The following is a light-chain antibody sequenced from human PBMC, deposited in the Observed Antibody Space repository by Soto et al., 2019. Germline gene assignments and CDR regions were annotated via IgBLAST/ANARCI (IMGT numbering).Light chain of an antibody. Sequence: QSVLTQPRSVSGSPGQSVTISRTGTSSDVGGYNYVSWYQQHPGKAPKGMIYDVSERPSGVPDRFSGSKSGNTASLTISGLQAEDEADYYCCSNAGSYEVFGGGTKLNVL. CDR2: DVS. CDR3: CSNAGSYEV. J-gene: IGLJ2*01. CDR1: SSDVGGYNY. V-gene: IGLV2-11*01.